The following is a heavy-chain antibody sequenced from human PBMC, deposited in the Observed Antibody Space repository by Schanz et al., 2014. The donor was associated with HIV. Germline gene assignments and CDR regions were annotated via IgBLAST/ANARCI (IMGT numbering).Heavy chain of an antibody. D-gene: IGHD6-19*01. J-gene: IGHJ4*02. V-gene: IGHV4-4*07. CDR3: ARILLSSSGWYGGDY. CDR2: VYSGGSS. CDR1: GDSISNYY. Sequence: QVQLQESGPGLVKPSETLSLTCNVSGDSISNYYWTWIRQPAGRGLEWIGRVYSGGSSNYNPSLRSRVTTPVATSKNQFSLSLSSVPAADTAVYYCARILLSSSGWYGGDYWGQGTLVIVSS.